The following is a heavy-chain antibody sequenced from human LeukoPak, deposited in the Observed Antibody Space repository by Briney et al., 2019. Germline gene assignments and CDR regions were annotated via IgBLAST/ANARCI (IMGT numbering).Heavy chain of an antibody. CDR1: GYGFTGYY. Sequence: ASVKVSCMASGYGFTGYYVHWVRQAPGHGFEWMGWVNPRNGGTHYAQKFQGRVTITGDTSITTAYMELSSLTSDDTAVYYCATGAQYGLWGVPYFYYMHVWGKGTTVTVSS. J-gene: IGHJ6*03. CDR2: VNPRNGGT. CDR3: ATGAQYGLWGVPYFYYMHV. V-gene: IGHV1-2*02. D-gene: IGHD3-10*01.